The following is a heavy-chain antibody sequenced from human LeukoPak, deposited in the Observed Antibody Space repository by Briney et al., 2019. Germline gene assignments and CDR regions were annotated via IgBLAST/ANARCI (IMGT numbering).Heavy chain of an antibody. D-gene: IGHD6-13*01. V-gene: IGHV3-53*01. CDR3: ASGAYSSSWYYFDY. CDR2: IYSGGST. Sequence: GGSLRLSCAASGFTVSSNYMSWVRQAPGKGLEWVLVIYSGGSTYYADSVKGRFAISRDNSKNTLYLQMNSLRAEDTAVYYCASGAYSSSWYYFDYWGQGTLVTVSS. CDR1: GFTVSSNY. J-gene: IGHJ4*02.